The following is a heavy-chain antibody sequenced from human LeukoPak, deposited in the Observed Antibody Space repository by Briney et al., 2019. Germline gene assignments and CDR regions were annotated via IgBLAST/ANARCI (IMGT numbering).Heavy chain of an antibody. V-gene: IGHV4-4*02. D-gene: IGHD3-3*01. CDR2: IYHSGST. CDR3: ARVSGQNDDFWSGYYDY. CDR1: GFTFSSYW. J-gene: IGHJ4*02. Sequence: GSLRLSCAASGFTFSSYWMSWVRQAPGKGLEWIGYIYHSGSTYYNPSLKSRVTISVDRSKNQFSLKLSSVTAADTAVYYCARVSGQNDDFWSGYYDYWGQGTLVTVSS.